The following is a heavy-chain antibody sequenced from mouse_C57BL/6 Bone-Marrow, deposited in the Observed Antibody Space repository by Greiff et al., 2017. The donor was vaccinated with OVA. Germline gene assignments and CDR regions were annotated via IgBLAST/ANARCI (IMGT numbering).Heavy chain of an antibody. Sequence: VKLQQPGAELVKPGASVKLSCKASGYTFTSYWMHWVKQRPGQGLEWIGMIHPNSGSTNYNEKFKSKATLTVDKSSSTAYMQLSSLTSEDSAVYYCARGASYYGEDYWGQGTTLTVSS. J-gene: IGHJ2*01. CDR1: GYTFTSYW. V-gene: IGHV1-64*01. D-gene: IGHD1-1*01. CDR3: ARGASYYGEDY. CDR2: IHPNSGST.